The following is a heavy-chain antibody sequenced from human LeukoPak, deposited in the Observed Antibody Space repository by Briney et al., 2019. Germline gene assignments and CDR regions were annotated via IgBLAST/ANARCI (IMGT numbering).Heavy chain of an antibody. CDR1: GFTFSSYG. CDR3: AMVVSSFYAFDI. J-gene: IGHJ3*02. V-gene: IGHV3-30*02. Sequence: PGGSLRLSCAASGFTFSSYGMHWVRQAPGKGLEWVAYIRYDGSNKYYADSVKGRFTISRDNSKDTLYLQMNSLRAEDTAVYYCAMVVSSFYAFDIWGQGTMVTVSS. D-gene: IGHD2-15*01. CDR2: IRYDGSNK.